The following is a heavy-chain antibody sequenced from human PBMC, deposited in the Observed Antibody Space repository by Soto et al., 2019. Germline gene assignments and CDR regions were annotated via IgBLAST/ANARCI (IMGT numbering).Heavy chain of an antibody. Sequence: PGGSLRLSCVGSGFTCGKNAMSLVRQAAGKGLQWVSAISYSGSDTFYADSVKGRFTISRDNSRNTLFLDMSGLCADDTAVYLCVRGVSTSIHRYDYWGQGTLVTVSS. J-gene: IGHJ4*02. CDR3: VRGVSTSIHRYDY. CDR2: ISYSGSDT. CDR1: GFTCGKNA. D-gene: IGHD3-16*02. V-gene: IGHV3-23*01.